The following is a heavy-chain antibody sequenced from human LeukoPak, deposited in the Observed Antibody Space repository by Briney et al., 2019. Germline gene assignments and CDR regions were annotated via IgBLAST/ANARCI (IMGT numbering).Heavy chain of an antibody. D-gene: IGHD1-26*01. Sequence: GGSLRLSCVASGFTFSGSAMHWVRQASGKGLEWVGRIRSKANSYATAYAASVKGRFTISRDDSKNTAYMQMNSLKTEDTAVYYCTRLKWELGNWGQGTLVTVSS. CDR3: TRLKWELGN. J-gene: IGHJ4*02. V-gene: IGHV3-73*01. CDR1: GFTFSGSA. CDR2: IRSKANSYAT.